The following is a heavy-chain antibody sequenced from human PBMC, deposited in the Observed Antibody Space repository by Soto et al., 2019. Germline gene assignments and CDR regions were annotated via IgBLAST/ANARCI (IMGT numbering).Heavy chain of an antibody. V-gene: IGHV3-30-3*01. J-gene: IGHJ6*04. CDR2: ISYDGSNK. CDR1: GFTFSSYA. CDR3: ARVCLAVAGTLYYYYGMDV. Sequence: GGSLRLSCAASGFTFSSYAMHWVRQAPGKGLEWVAVISYDGSNKYYADSVKGRFTISRDNSKNTLYLQMNSLRAEDTAVYYCARVCLAVAGTLYYYYGMDVWGKGTTVTVS. D-gene: IGHD6-19*01.